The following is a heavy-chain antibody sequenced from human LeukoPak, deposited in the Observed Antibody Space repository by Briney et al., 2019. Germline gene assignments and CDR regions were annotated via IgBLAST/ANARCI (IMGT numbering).Heavy chain of an antibody. CDR3: AKLVGDSSGYTTGFDY. D-gene: IGHD3-22*01. V-gene: IGHV5-51*01. CDR1: GSSFTNDW. J-gene: IGHJ4*02. CDR2: IYPGDSDT. Sequence: GESLKISWQGSGSSFTNDWIGWVRQMPGKGLEWMGIIYPGDSDTTYSPSFQGQVTISADKSISTAYLQWSSLKASDTAMYYCAKLVGDSSGYTTGFDYWGQGTLVTVSS.